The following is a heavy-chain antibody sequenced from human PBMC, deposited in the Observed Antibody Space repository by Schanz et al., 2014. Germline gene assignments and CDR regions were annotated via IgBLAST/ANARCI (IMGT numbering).Heavy chain of an antibody. CDR2: ISPLRNEDT. D-gene: IGHD3-3*01. V-gene: IGHV1-18*01. J-gene: IGHJ4*02. CDR1: GYPFTTYG. CDR3: ARGFDFWDR. Sequence: QVQLVQSGAEVKKPGASVRVSCKVSGYPFTTYGISWVRQAPGQGPEFMGWISPLRNEDTNSAQRFQGRLTMTTDTSTSTAYMELRSLRSDDTAVYYCARGFDFWDRWGQGTLVIVSS.